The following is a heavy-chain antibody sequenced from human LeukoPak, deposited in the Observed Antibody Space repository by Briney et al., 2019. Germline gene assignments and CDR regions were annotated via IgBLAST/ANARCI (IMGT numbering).Heavy chain of an antibody. J-gene: IGHJ5*02. CDR3: ARDAGGVGFDP. D-gene: IGHD2-8*02. V-gene: IGHV3-21*01. CDR2: ISSSSSYI. CDR1: GFTFSSYS. Sequence: GGSLRLSCAASGFTFSSYSMNWVRQAPGKGLEWVSSISSSSSYIYYADSVKGRFTISRDNAKSSLYLQMNSLRAEDTAVYYCARDAGGVGFDPWGQGTLVTVSS.